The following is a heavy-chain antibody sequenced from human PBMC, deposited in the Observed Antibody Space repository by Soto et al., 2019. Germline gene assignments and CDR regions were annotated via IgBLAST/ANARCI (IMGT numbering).Heavy chain of an antibody. CDR2: ISNDGNTE. CDR3: AKDFEGGPLDY. D-gene: IGHD3-16*01. CDR1: GFRFSGYG. V-gene: IGHV3-30*18. J-gene: IGHJ4*02. Sequence: QVQLVESGGGVVQPGRSLRLSCAASGFRFSGYGMHWVRQAPGKGLEWVAYISNDGNTEYYTDSVQGRFTISRDNSKNTLSLQMNSLRAEDTAVYYCAKDFEGGPLDYWGQGTLVTVSS.